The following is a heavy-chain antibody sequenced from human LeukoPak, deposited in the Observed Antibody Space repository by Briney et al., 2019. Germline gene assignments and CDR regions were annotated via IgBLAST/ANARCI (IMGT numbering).Heavy chain of an antibody. V-gene: IGHV1-18*01. D-gene: IGHD3-22*01. CDR3: ARGYYYDSSGYYYFDY. CDR2: ISAYNGNT. CDR1: GYTFTSYG. Sequence: GASVKASCKASGYTFTSYGISWVRQAPGQGREWMGWISAYNGNTNYAQKLQRRVTMTTDTSTITAYMELRSLRSDDTAVCYCARGYYYDSSGYYYFDYWGQGTLVTVSS. J-gene: IGHJ4*02.